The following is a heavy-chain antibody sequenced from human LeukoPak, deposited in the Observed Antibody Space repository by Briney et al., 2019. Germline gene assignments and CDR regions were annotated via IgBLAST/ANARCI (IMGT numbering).Heavy chain of an antibody. CDR2: XYSGGST. V-gene: IGHV3-53*05. J-gene: IGHJ5*02. CDR3: AKDAPVPRIAAALYNWFDP. Sequence: GGSXRLSCAASGFTVSSXYMSWVXQXXGXGXEWXSXXYSGGSTYYADSVKGRFTISRDNSKNTLYLQMNSLRAEDTAVYYCAKDAPVPRIAAALYNWFDPWGQGTLVTVPS. D-gene: IGHD6-13*01. CDR1: GFTVSSXY.